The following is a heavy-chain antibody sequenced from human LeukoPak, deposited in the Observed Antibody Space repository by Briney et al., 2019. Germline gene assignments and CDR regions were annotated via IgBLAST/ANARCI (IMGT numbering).Heavy chain of an antibody. Sequence: PSQTLSLTCTVSGGSISSGSDYWSWIRQPAGKGLEWIGHIDTSGGTNYNPSLKSRVTISVDTSKNQFSLELSSVTAADTAVYYCVRDHLAVAGMRLAWFDPWGQGTVVTVCS. CDR2: IDTSGGT. J-gene: IGHJ5*02. V-gene: IGHV4-61*09. CDR1: GGSISSGSDY. CDR3: VRDHLAVAGMRLAWFDP. D-gene: IGHD6-19*01.